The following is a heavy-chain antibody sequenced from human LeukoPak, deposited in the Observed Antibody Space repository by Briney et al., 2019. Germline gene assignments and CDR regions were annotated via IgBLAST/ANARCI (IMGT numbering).Heavy chain of an antibody. J-gene: IGHJ4*02. CDR1: GFTFSNLW. V-gene: IGHV3-7*05. CDR3: TRDRFYYFDH. CDR2: IKPDGSAI. Sequence: GGSLRLSCAASGFTFSNLWMSWVRQAPGKGLEWVANIKPDGSAIYYVDSVKGRFTISRDNVKNSLYLQMNSLKAEDTAVYYYTRDRFYYFDHWGQGTLVTVSP.